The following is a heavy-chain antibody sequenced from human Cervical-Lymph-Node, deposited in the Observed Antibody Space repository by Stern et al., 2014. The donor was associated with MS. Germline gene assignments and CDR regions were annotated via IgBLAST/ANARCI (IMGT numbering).Heavy chain of an antibody. J-gene: IGHJ4*02. CDR2: VSYSGAT. CDR3: ARHAIQLWSHFDY. D-gene: IGHD5-24*01. V-gene: IGHV4-59*08. Sequence: VQLVESGPGLVQPSETLSLTCTVSNGSISPFFWSWIRQPPGNGLEWIGFVSYSGATAYSPSLESRVTMSVDTSKNQFSLRLSSVTPKDTAVYYCARHAIQLWSHFDYWGRGALVTVSS. CDR1: NGSISPFF.